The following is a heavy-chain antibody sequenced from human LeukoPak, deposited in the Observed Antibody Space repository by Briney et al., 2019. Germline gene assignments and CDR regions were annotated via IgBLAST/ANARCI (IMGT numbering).Heavy chain of an antibody. Sequence: GGSLRLSCAASGFTFSSYAMSWVRQAPGKGLEWVSAISGSGGSIYYADSVKGRFTISRDNSKNTLYLQMNSLRAEDTAVYYCAKVYHYGSGSYYTEYYFDYWGQGTLVTVSS. J-gene: IGHJ4*02. V-gene: IGHV3-23*01. CDR1: GFTFSSYA. CDR3: AKVYHYGSGSYYTEYYFDY. D-gene: IGHD3-10*01. CDR2: ISGSGGSI.